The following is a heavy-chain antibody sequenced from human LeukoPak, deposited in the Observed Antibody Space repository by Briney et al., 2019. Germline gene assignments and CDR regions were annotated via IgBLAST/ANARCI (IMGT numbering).Heavy chain of an antibody. CDR2: IIPIFGTA. V-gene: IGHV1-69*13. CDR1: GGTFISYA. Sequence: SVKVSCKASGGTFISYAISWVRQAPGQGPEWMGGIIPIFGTANYAQKFQGRVTITADESTSTAYMELSSLRSEDTAVYYCARLGVVVADKFDYWGQGTLVTVSS. CDR3: ARLGVVVADKFDY. J-gene: IGHJ4*02. D-gene: IGHD2-15*01.